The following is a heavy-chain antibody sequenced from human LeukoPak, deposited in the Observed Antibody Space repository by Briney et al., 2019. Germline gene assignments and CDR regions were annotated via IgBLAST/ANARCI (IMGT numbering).Heavy chain of an antibody. CDR1: GGTFSSYA. D-gene: IGHD3-9*01. J-gene: IGHJ4*02. Sequence: GSSVKVSCKASGGTFSSYAISWVRQAPEQGLEWMGGIIPIFGTANYAQKFQGRVTITADKSTSTAYMELSSLRSEDTAVYYCARVRSLRYFDWPYDYWGQGTLVTVSS. CDR3: ARVRSLRYFDWPYDY. CDR2: IIPIFGTA. V-gene: IGHV1-69*06.